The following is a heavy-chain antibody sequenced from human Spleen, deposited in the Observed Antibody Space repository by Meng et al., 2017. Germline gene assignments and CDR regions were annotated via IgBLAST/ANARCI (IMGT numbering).Heavy chain of an antibody. J-gene: IGHJ4*02. Sequence: QLQLQEAGPGLVKPSETLSLTCPVSGASISSTSHYWGWIRQPPGKGLEWIAYVYYSGTTYYNPSLESRITISVDTSKKQFSLKLSSVTAADTAVYYCARSGGLWPDYYIDYWGQGTLVTVSS. V-gene: IGHV4-39*01. CDR3: ARSGGLWPDYYIDY. D-gene: IGHD5-18*01. CDR1: GASISSTSHY. CDR2: VYYSGTT.